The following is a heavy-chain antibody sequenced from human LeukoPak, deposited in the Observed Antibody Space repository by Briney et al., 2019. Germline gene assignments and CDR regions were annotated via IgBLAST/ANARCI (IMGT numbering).Heavy chain of an antibody. CDR2: MYSGGTT. Sequence: GGSLRLTCAASGFTVSNNYMSWVRQAPGKGLEWVSVMYSGGTTYYTDSVEGRFTISRDNSKNTLYLQMNSLRAEDTAVYYCARVGPGRVFDYWGQGTLVTVSS. CDR1: GFTVSNNY. J-gene: IGHJ4*02. V-gene: IGHV3-53*01. CDR3: ARVGPGRVFDY.